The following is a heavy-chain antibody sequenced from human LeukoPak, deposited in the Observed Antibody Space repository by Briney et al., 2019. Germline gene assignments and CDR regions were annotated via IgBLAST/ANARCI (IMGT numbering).Heavy chain of an antibody. D-gene: IGHD6-13*01. CDR3: ARVPYGPYSSSWYGMDV. Sequence: SETLSLTCTVSGGSVSSGSYYWSWIRQPPGKGLEWIGYIYYSGSTNYNPSLKSRVTISVDTSKNQFSPKLSSVTAADTAVYYCARVPYGPYSSSWYGMDVWGQGTTVTASS. V-gene: IGHV4-61*01. CDR1: GGSVSSGSYY. J-gene: IGHJ6*02. CDR2: IYYSGST.